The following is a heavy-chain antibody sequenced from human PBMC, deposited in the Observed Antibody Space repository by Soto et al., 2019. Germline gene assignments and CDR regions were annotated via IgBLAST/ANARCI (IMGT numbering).Heavy chain of an antibody. CDR3: ASGRIVVRWYAFYLGD. Sequence: ASVKGSCKASGYTFITYAMHWVRQAPGQRLEWMGWINAGNGNTKYSQKFQGRVSITRDTSASTAYMEMSSLRSEDTAVYYCASGRIVVRWYAFYLGDRGRGTGGAVSS. J-gene: IGHJ4*02. V-gene: IGHV1-3*01. CDR1: GYTFITYA. CDR2: INAGNGNT. D-gene: IGHD6-13*01.